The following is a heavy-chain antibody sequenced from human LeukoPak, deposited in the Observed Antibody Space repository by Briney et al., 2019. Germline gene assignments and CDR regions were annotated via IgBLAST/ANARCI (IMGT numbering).Heavy chain of an antibody. CDR2: IYHSGST. CDR1: GGSISRGGYS. J-gene: IGHJ4*02. D-gene: IGHD3-22*01. Sequence: PSQTLSLTCAVSGGSISRGGYSWSWVRQPPGKGLEWIGYIYHSGSTYYNPSLKSRVTISVDRSKNQFSLKLSSVTAADTAVYYCEGHYYDSSGYQRDYWGQGTLVTVSS. V-gene: IGHV4-30-2*01. CDR3: EGHYYDSSGYQRDY.